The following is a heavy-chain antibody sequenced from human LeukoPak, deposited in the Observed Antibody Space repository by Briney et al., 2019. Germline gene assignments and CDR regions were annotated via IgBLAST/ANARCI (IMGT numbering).Heavy chain of an antibody. D-gene: IGHD1-1*01. J-gene: IGHJ6*02. CDR2: INPSGGST. V-gene: IGHV1-46*01. CDR1: GYTFTSYY. Sequence: ASVKVSCKASGYTFTSYYMHWVRQAPGQGLEWMGIINPSGGSTSYAQKFQGRVTMTTDTSTSTAYMELRSLRSDDTAVYYCARDGTGTSTYYYYYYGMDVWGQGTTVTVSS. CDR3: ARDGTGTSTYYYYYYGMDV.